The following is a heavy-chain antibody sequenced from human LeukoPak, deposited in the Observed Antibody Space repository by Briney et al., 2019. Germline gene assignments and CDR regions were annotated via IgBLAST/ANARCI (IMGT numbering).Heavy chain of an antibody. J-gene: IGHJ5*02. Sequence: PSQTLSLTCTVSGGSISSGDYYWSWIRQPPGKGLEWIGYIYYSVSTYYNPSVQSRVTISVDTSKNQFSLKLSSVTAADTAVYYCARVMSMVRGWSRTNWFDPWGQGTLVTVSS. CDR1: GGSISSGDYY. CDR2: IYYSVST. D-gene: IGHD3-10*01. V-gene: IGHV4-30-4*08. CDR3: ARVMSMVRGWSRTNWFDP.